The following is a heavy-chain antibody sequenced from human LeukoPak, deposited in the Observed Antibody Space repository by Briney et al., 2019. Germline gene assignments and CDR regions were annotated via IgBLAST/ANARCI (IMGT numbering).Heavy chain of an antibody. Sequence: GSSVKVACKASGGTFSSYAISWVRQAPGQGLEWMGGIIPIFCTANYAQKFQGRVTITADKSTSTAYMELSSLRSEDTAVYYCARMAAAGTGWYYYYGMDVWGKGTTVTVSS. D-gene: IGHD6-13*01. V-gene: IGHV1-69*06. CDR3: ARMAAAGTGWYYYYGMDV. J-gene: IGHJ6*04. CDR2: IIPIFCTA. CDR1: GGTFSSYA.